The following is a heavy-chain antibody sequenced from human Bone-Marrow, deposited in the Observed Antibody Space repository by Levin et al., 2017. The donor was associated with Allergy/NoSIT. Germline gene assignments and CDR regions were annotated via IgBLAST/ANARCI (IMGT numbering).Heavy chain of an antibody. CDR2: ISGSGGST. V-gene: IGHV3-23*01. J-gene: IGHJ1*01. Sequence: GESLKISCAASGFTFSSYAMSWVRQAPGKGLEWVSAISGSGGSTYYADSVKGRFTISRDNSKNTLYLQMNSLRAEDTAVYYCAKDPPRERGAAAGTYFQHWGQGTLVTVSS. D-gene: IGHD6-13*01. CDR1: GFTFSSYA. CDR3: AKDPPRERGAAAGTYFQH.